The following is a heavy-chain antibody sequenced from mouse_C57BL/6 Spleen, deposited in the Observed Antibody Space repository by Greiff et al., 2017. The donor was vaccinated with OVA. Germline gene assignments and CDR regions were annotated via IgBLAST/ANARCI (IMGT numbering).Heavy chain of an antibody. D-gene: IGHD1-1*01. Sequence: VQLQQSGAELVKPGASVKLSCTASGFNIKDYYMHWVKQRTEQGLEWIGRIDPEDGETKSAPKLQGKATITADTSSNTAYLKLSSLTSEDTAVYYCAKSSNFDYWGQGTTLTVSS. CDR1: GFNIKDYY. CDR2: IDPEDGET. J-gene: IGHJ2*01. V-gene: IGHV14-2*01. CDR3: AKSSNFDY.